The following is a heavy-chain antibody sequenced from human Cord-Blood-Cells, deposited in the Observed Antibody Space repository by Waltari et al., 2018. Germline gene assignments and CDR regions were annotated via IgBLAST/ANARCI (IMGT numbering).Heavy chain of an antibody. J-gene: IGHJ6*02. CDR3: ARGTGDYYYYYGMDV. D-gene: IGHD7-27*01. CDR1: GFTFSSYS. Sequence: EVQLVESGGGLVKPGGSLRLSCAASGFTFSSYSMNWVRPPPGKGLEWVSSISSSSSHIYYADSVKGRFTISRDNAKNSLYLQMNSLRAEDTAVYYCARGTGDYYYYYGMDVWGQGTTVTVSS. V-gene: IGHV3-21*01. CDR2: ISSSSSHI.